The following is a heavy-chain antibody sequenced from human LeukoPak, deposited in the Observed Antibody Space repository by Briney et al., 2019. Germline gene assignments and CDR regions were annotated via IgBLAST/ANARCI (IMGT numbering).Heavy chain of an antibody. J-gene: IGHJ3*02. Sequence: GRSLRLSCAASGFTFSSYGMHWVRQAPGKGLEWVAVIWYDGSNKYYADSVKGRFTISRDNSKNTLYLQMNSLRAEDTAVYYCARGLAVAGTGDAFDIWGQGTMVTVSS. CDR3: ARGLAVAGTGDAFDI. CDR1: GFTFSSYG. D-gene: IGHD6-19*01. CDR2: IWYDGSNK. V-gene: IGHV3-33*01.